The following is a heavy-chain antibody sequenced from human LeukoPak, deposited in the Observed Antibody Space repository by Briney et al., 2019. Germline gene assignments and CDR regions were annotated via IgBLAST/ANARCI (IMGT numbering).Heavy chain of an antibody. CDR2: IYYSGST. J-gene: IGHJ6*02. V-gene: IGHV4-59*01. Sequence: PSETLSLTCTVSGGSISSYYWSWIRQPPGKGLEWIGYIYYSGSTNYNPSLKSRVTISVDTSKNQFSLKLSSVTAADTAVYYCASHRFDYGSGSYYGYYYYGMDVWGQGTTVTVSS. CDR3: ASHRFDYGSGSYYGYYYYGMDV. CDR1: GGSISSYY. D-gene: IGHD3-10*01.